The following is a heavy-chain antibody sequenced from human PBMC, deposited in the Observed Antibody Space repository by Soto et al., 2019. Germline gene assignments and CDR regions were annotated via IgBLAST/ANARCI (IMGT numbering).Heavy chain of an antibody. V-gene: IGHV3-9*01. D-gene: IGHD3-3*01. J-gene: IGHJ5*02. CDR1: GFTFDDYA. Sequence: EVQLVESGGGLVQPGRSLRLSCAASGFTFDDYAMHWVRQAPGKGLEWVSGISWNSGSIGYADSVKGRFTISRDNAKNSLYLQMNSLRAEDTALYYCAKDQYYDFWSGSNWFDPWGQGTLVTVSS. CDR2: ISWNSGSI. CDR3: AKDQYYDFWSGSNWFDP.